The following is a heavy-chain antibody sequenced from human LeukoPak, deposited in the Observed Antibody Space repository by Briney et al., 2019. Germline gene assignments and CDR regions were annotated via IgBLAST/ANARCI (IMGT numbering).Heavy chain of an antibody. J-gene: IGHJ4*02. D-gene: IGHD3-10*01. CDR2: ISGSGGNT. Sequence: PGGSLRLSCAASGFTFSSYAMSWVRQAPGKGLEWVSTISGSGGNTYSADSVKGRFTISRDNSKNTLYLQIISLRAEDTAIYYCATAPSGRAYFDYWGQGTLVTVSS. CDR3: ATAPSGRAYFDY. V-gene: IGHV3-23*01. CDR1: GFTFSSYA.